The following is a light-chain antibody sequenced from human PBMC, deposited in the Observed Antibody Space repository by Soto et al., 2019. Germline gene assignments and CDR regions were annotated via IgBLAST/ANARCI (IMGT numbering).Light chain of an antibody. V-gene: IGKV3-20*01. CDR2: GAA. Sequence: EIVLTQSPGTLSLSPGERATLSCRASQSVSSVYLAWYQQKPGQAPRLLMSGAATRATGIPDRFSGSGSGTDFTLTISRVEAEDFAVYYCQQFDSAPITFGGGTKVEIK. CDR3: QQFDSAPIT. J-gene: IGKJ4*01. CDR1: QSVSSVY.